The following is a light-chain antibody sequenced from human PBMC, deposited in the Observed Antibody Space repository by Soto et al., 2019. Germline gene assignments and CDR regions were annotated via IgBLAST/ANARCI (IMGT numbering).Light chain of an antibody. CDR2: GAS. CDR1: QSVRSN. CDR3: QQYNNWPPIT. Sequence: EIGMSQFPATLSVSQGERATLSCRASQSVRSNLAWYQQKPGQAPRLLIYGASTRATGIPARFSGSGSGTEFTLTISSLQSEDFAVYYCQQYNNWPPITFGQGTRLEI. V-gene: IGKV3-15*01. J-gene: IGKJ5*01.